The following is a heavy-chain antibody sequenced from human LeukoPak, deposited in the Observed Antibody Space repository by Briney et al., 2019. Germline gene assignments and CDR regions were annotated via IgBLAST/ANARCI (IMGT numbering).Heavy chain of an antibody. CDR2: IDPNSGDT. CDR3: GRGIQSFDP. J-gene: IGHJ5*02. CDR1: GGTFSSYA. Sequence: GASVKVSCKASGGTFSSYAISWVRQAPGQGLEWMGRIDPNSGDTKYAQKFQDRVTMTRDTSMNTAYMEISSLRYDDTAVYYCGRGIQSFDPWGQGTLVTVSS. V-gene: IGHV1-2*06.